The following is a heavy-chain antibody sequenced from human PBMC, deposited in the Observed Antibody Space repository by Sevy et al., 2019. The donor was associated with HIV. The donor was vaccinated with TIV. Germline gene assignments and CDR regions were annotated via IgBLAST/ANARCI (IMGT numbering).Heavy chain of an antibody. CDR3: AKDPRYSYGYF. V-gene: IGHV3-23*01. CDR2: ISGSGGST. CDR1: GFTFSSYA. D-gene: IGHD5-18*01. Sequence: GGSLRLSCAASGFTFSSYAMSWVRQAPGKGLEWVSAISGSGGSTYYADSVKGRFTISRDNSKNTLYLQMNSLRAEDRAVYYCAKDPRYSYGYFWGQGTLVTVSS. J-gene: IGHJ4*02.